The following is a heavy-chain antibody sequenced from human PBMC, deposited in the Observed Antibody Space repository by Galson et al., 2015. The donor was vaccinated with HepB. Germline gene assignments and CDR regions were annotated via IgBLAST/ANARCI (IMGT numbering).Heavy chain of an antibody. V-gene: IGHV3-30*04. J-gene: IGHJ4*02. CDR1: GFTFSSYA. CDR3: ARGEGGDYY. D-gene: IGHD4-17*01. CDR2: ISYDGSNK. Sequence: SLRLSCAASGFTFSSYAMHWVRQAPGKGLEWVAVISYDGSNKYYADSVKGRFTISRDNSKNTLYLQMNSLRAEDTAVYYCARGEGGDYYWGQGTLVTVSS.